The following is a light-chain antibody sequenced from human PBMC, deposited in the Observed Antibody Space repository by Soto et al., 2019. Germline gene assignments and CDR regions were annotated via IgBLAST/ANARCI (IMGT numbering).Light chain of an antibody. CDR2: AAS. CDR3: QKYNTAPQT. Sequence: DIQMTQSPSSLSSSVGDRATISCRASQGVSNYLAWYQQKPGKVPKLLIYAASTLQSGVPSRFSGSGSGTDFTLTISSLQPEDVATYYCQKYNTAPQTFGQGTKVDIK. V-gene: IGKV1-27*01. J-gene: IGKJ1*01. CDR1: QGVSNY.